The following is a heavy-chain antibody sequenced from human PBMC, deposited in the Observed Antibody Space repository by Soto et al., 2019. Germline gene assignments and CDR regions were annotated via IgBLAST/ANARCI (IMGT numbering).Heavy chain of an antibody. D-gene: IGHD3-3*01. CDR1: GGTFSSYA. Sequence: GASVKVSCKASGGTFSSYAISWVRQAPGQGLEWMGGIIPIFGTANYAQKFQGRVTITADESTSTAYMELSSLRSEDTAVYYCARDRGWVFGVVSPVLWGQGTLVTVSS. CDR3: ARDRGWVFGVVSPVL. J-gene: IGHJ4*02. CDR2: IIPIFGTA. V-gene: IGHV1-69*13.